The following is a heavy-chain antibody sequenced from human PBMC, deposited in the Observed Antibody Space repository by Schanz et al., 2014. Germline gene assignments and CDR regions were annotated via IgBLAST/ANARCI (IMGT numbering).Heavy chain of an antibody. CDR2: ISYSGRT. D-gene: IGHD2-2*01. V-gene: IGHV4-59*06. CDR1: GFTFSSYS. Sequence: QVQLVESGGGLVKPGGSLRLSCTASGFTFSSYSMNWVRQAPGKGLEWIGYISYSGRTYYSPSLKSRLTMSVDTSKNQFSLRLSSVTAADTAIYYCSRGECSSTSCHEVAPPDDWGQGTLVTVSS. J-gene: IGHJ4*02. CDR3: SRGECSSTSCHEVAPPDD.